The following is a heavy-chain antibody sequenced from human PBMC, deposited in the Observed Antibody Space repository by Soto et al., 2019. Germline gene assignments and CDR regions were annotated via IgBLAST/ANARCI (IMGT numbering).Heavy chain of an antibody. CDR2: ISYDGSNK. CDR3: AKVEGFGELLGPRGDYFDY. Sequence: GGSLRLSCAASGFTFSSYGMHWVRQAPGKGLEWVAVISYDGSNKYYADSVKGRFTISRDNSKNTLYLQMNSLRAEDTAVYYCAKVEGFGELLGPRGDYFDYWGQGTLVTVSS. CDR1: GFTFSSYG. D-gene: IGHD3-10*01. J-gene: IGHJ4*02. V-gene: IGHV3-30*18.